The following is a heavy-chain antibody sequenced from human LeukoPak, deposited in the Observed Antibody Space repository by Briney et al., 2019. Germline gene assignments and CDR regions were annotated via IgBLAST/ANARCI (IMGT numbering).Heavy chain of an antibody. CDR2: ISSSGSTI. J-gene: IGHJ4*02. Sequence: GGSLRLSCAPSGFTFSSYSMNWVRQVPGKGLEWVSYISSSGSTIYYADSVKGRFTISRDNAKNSLYLQMNSLRDEDTAVYYCARDRGFGELFFLYWGQGTLVTVSS. V-gene: IGHV3-48*02. CDR1: GFTFSSYS. CDR3: ARDRGFGELFFLY. D-gene: IGHD3-10*01.